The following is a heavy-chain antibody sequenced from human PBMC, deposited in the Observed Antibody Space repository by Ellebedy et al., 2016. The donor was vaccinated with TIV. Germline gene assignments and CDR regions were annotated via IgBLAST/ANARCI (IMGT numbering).Heavy chain of an antibody. D-gene: IGHD3-10*01. CDR2: ISYDGSNK. V-gene: IGHV3-30-3*01. CDR3: ARQRADRTGNWFDP. CDR1: GFTFSSYA. J-gene: IGHJ5*02. Sequence: GESLKISXAASGFTFSSYAMHWVRQAPGKGLEWVAVISYDGSNKYYAGSVKGRFTISRDNSKNTLYLQMNSLRAEDTAVYYCARQRADRTGNWFDPWGQGTLVTVSS.